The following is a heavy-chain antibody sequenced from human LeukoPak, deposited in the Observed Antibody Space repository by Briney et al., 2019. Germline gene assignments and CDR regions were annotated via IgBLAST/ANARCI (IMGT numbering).Heavy chain of an antibody. J-gene: IGHJ5*02. D-gene: IGHD2-2*01. CDR2: ISAYNGNT. V-gene: IGHV1-18*01. CDR1: GYTFTSYG. Sequence: ASVKVSCKVSGYTFTSYGISWVRQAPGQGLEWMGWISAYNGNTNYAQKLQGRVTMTTDTSTSTAYMELRSLRSDDTAVYYCAREGGYCSSTSCSAFDPWGQGTLVTVSS. CDR3: AREGGYCSSTSCSAFDP.